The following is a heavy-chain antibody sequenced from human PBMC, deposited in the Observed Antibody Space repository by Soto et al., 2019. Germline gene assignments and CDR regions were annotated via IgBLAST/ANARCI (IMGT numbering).Heavy chain of an antibody. Sequence: SETLSLTCAVYGGSFSGYYWSWIRQPPGKGLEWIGEINHSGSTYYADSVKARFTISRDNSQNTLYLQMSSLRAEDTAVYYCVKASPASSWYDYYYYGMDVWGQGTTVTVSS. CDR2: INHSGST. CDR1: GGSFSGYY. V-gene: IGHV4-34*01. J-gene: IGHJ6*02. D-gene: IGHD6-13*01. CDR3: VKASPASSWYDYYYYGMDV.